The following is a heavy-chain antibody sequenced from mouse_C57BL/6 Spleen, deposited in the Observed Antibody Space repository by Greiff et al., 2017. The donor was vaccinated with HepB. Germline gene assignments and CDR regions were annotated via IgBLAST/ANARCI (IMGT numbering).Heavy chain of an antibody. V-gene: IGHV1-55*01. CDR1: GYTFTSYW. J-gene: IGHJ2*01. CDR2: IYPGSGST. Sequence: QVQLQQPGAELVKPGASVKMSCKASGYTFTSYWITWVKQRPGQGLEWIGDIYPGSGSTYYNEKFKSKTTLTVDTSTCTAYMQLSSPTSEDSAVYYCASGGYYFDYRGKVTTLTVSS. CDR3: ASGGYYFDY.